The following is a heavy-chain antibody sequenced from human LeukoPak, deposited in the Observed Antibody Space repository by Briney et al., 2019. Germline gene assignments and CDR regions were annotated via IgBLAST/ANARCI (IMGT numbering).Heavy chain of an antibody. D-gene: IGHD3-9*01. CDR3: ARDFDRRTRKIGRDSLYYYYYYMDV. J-gene: IGHJ6*03. CDR2: IKQEGSEK. Sequence: GGSLRLSCAASGFTFSMYWMSWVRQAPGKGREGVANIKQEGSEKYYVDSVKGGFTISRDNAKNSLYLQMTRLSASDTAVYHCARDFDRRTRKIGRDSLYYYYYYMDVWGKGTTVTVSS. CDR1: GFTFSMYW. V-gene: IGHV3-7*01.